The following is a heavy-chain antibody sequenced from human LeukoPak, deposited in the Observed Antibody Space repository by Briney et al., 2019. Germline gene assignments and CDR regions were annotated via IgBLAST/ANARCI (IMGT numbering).Heavy chain of an antibody. CDR2: INPNSGGT. J-gene: IGHJ5*02. V-gene: IGHV1-2*02. Sequence: GTSVKVSCKASGYTFTGYYMHWVRQAPGQGLEWMGWINPNSGGTNYAQKFQGRVTMTRDTSISTAYMELSRLRSDDTAVYYCARGTMVRGVIDWFDPWGQGTLVTVSS. CDR1: GYTFTGYY. CDR3: ARGTMVRGVIDWFDP. D-gene: IGHD3-10*01.